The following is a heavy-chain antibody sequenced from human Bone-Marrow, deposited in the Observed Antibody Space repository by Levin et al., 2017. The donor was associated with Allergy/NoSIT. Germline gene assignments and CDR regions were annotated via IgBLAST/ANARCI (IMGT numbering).Heavy chain of an antibody. CDR1: GGSITSHY. D-gene: IGHD5-12*01. V-gene: IGHV4-59*11. CDR2: MYYKGTT. J-gene: IGHJ3*02. Sequence: SETLSLSCTVSGGSITSHYWSWVRQPPGKGLEWIAYMYYKGTTRYNPSLKSRVTISVDTSKNLVSLNLTSVTAADTAVYYCARDRSTWQSGYDFGDDAFDIWGSGTMVTVSS. CDR3: ARDRSTWQSGYDFGDDAFDI.